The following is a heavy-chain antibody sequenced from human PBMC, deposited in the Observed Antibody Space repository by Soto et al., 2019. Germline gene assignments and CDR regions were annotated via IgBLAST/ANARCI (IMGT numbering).Heavy chain of an antibody. CDR3: ARGRKYSGSGCYYYYGMYV. J-gene: IGHJ6*02. CDR1: GDSVSSNSAA. D-gene: IGHD5-12*01. Sequence: SQTLSLTCAISGDSVSSNSAAWNWIRQSPSRGLEWLGRTYYRSKWYNDYAVSVKSRITINPDTSKNQFSLQLNSVTPEDTAVYYCARGRKYSGSGCYYYYGMYVWGQGSTVSVSS. V-gene: IGHV6-1*01. CDR2: TYYRSKWYN.